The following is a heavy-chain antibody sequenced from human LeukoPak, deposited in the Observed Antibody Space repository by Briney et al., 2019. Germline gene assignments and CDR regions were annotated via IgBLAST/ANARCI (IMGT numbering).Heavy chain of an antibody. CDR3: ARGGPHSGSYYGAFDI. Sequence: ASVKVSCKASGYTFTSYDINWVRQATGQGLEWMGWMNPNSGNTGYAQKFQGRVTMTRNTSISAAYMELSSLRSEDTAVYYCARGGPHSGSYYGAFDIWGQGTMVTVSS. CDR1: GYTFTSYD. D-gene: IGHD1-26*01. V-gene: IGHV1-8*01. J-gene: IGHJ3*02. CDR2: MNPNSGNT.